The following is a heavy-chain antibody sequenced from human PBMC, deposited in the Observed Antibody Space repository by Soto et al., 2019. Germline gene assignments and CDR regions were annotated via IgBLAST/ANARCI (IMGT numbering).Heavy chain of an antibody. CDR1: GGSISSGGYY. J-gene: IGHJ1*01. D-gene: IGHD2-15*01. V-gene: IGHV4-31*03. Sequence: SETLSLTCTVSGGSISSGGYYWSWIRQHPGKGLEWIGYIYYSGSTYYNPSLKSRVTISVDTSKNQFSLKLSSVTAADTAVYYCARGIDCSGGSCYPPRAEYFQHWGQGTLVTVSS. CDR2: IYYSGST. CDR3: ARGIDCSGGSCYPPRAEYFQH.